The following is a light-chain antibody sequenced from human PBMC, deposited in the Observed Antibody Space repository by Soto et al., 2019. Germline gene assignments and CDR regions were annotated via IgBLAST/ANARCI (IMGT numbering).Light chain of an antibody. CDR1: QNIGNK. CDR3: QPYNNWPLT. CDR2: GAS. V-gene: IGKV3-15*01. Sequence: IVMTQSPGTLSVSPGERATLSCRASQNIGNKVGWYQQKPGQAPRLLIYGASTRATSIPVRFSGSRSGAEFTLTINSLQSEDFAVYYCQPYNNWPLTFGGGTKVDI. J-gene: IGKJ4*01.